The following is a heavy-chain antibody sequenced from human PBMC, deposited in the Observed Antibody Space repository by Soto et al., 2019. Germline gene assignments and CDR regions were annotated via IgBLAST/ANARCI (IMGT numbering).Heavy chain of an antibody. CDR1: GYTFASYG. J-gene: IGHJ4*02. CDR3: ARGAFRQVSFDY. D-gene: IGHD1-20*01. V-gene: IGHV1-18*01. CDR2: IRTSNANT. Sequence: ASVKVSCKDSGYTFASYGISWGRQAPGQGLEWMGWIRTSNANTNYAKNLQGRVTMTTDTSTRTAYMELRSLRSDDTAGYYWARGAFRQVSFDYSAQRTHVTVSS.